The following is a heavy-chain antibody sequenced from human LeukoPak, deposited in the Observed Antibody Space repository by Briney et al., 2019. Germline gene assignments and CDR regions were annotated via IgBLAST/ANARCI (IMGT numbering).Heavy chain of an antibody. D-gene: IGHD5-18*01. J-gene: IGHJ5*02. V-gene: IGHV2-70*11. CDR3: ARGGYSYGQDWFDP. CDR2: IDWDDDK. CDR1: GFSLSTSGMC. Sequence: SGPTLVNPTQTLTLTCTFSGFSLSTSGMCVSWIRQPPGKALGWLARIDWDDDKYYSTSLKTRLTISKDTSKNQVVLTMTNMDPVDTATYYCARGGYSYGQDWFDPWGQGTLVTVSS.